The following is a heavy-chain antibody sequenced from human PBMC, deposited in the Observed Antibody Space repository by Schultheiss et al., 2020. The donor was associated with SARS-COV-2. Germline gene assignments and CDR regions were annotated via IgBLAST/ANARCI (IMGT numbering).Heavy chain of an antibody. J-gene: IGHJ2*01. D-gene: IGHD4-17*01. CDR2: IWYDGSNK. CDR1: GFTFSSYG. V-gene: IGHV3-33*08. Sequence: GESLKISCAASGFTFSSYGMHWVRQAPGKGLEWVAVIWYDGSNKYYADSVKGRFTISRDNSKNTLYLQMNSLRAEDTAVYYCALRIGYGDYGWWYFDLWGRGTLVTVSS. CDR3: ALRIGYGDYGWWYFDL.